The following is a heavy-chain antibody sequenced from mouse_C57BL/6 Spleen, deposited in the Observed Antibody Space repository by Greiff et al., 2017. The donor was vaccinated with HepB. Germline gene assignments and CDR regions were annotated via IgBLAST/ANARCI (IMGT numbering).Heavy chain of an antibody. CDR1: GYTFTSYW. CDR3: ARSRIPWYFDV. Sequence: VQLQQPGAELVMPGASVKLSCKASGYTFTSYWMHWVKQRPGQGLEWIGEIDPSDSYTNYNQKFKGKSTLTVDKSSSTAYMQLSSLTSEDSAVYYCARSRIPWYFDVWGTGTTVTVSS. CDR2: IDPSDSYT. V-gene: IGHV1-69*01. J-gene: IGHJ1*03.